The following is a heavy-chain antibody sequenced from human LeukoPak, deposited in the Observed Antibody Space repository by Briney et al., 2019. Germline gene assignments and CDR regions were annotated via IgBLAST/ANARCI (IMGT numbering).Heavy chain of an antibody. CDR1: GFTVSSNY. Sequence: GGSLRLSCAASGFTVSSNYMSWVRQAPGKGLEWVPVIYSGGSTYYADSVKGRFTISRDNSKNTLYLQMNSLRAEDTAVYYCARGSIVAAGTDFDYWGQGTLVTVSS. V-gene: IGHV3-53*01. D-gene: IGHD6-13*01. J-gene: IGHJ4*02. CDR3: ARGSIVAAGTDFDY. CDR2: IYSGGST.